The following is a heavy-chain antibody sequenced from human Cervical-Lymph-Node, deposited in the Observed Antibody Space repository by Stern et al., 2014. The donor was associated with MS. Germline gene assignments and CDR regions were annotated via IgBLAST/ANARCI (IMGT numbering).Heavy chain of an antibody. Sequence: QVQLVESGPGLVKPSETLSLTCVVSGASITTNHWSWIRQSPGKGLEWIGNVHYTGSTTYNPALQSRVTTAIDTSTKQFSLSLRPVTAADTAVYFCASCDGYSFASWGQGTLVTVSS. D-gene: IGHD4-17*01. CDR1: GASITTNH. V-gene: IGHV4-59*08. CDR3: ASCDGYSFAS. CDR2: VHYTGST. J-gene: IGHJ4*02.